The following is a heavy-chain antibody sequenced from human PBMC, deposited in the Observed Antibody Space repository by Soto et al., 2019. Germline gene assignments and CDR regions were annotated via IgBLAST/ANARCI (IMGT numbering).Heavy chain of an antibody. CDR2: IYYSGST. D-gene: IGHD5-12*01. J-gene: IGHJ5*02. CDR1: GGSISSSSYY. CDR3: ARPRLGGGVYSGYDL. Sequence: PSETLSLTCTVSGGSISSSSYYWGWIRQPPGKGLEWIGSIYYSGSTYYNPALKSRVTISVDTSKNQFSLKLSSVTAADTAVYYCARPRLGGGVYSGYDLWGQGTLVTVSS. V-gene: IGHV4-39*07.